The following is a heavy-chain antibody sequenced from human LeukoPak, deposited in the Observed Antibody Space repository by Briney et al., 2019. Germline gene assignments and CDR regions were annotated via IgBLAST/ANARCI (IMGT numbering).Heavy chain of an antibody. CDR3: AKDDSSSWYAYYYYYMDV. CDR1: GFTFSNSA. Sequence: GGSLRLSCAASGFTFSNSAMSWVRQAPGQGLGWVSAISGSGGSTNYADSVQGRFTISRDTSKNTLYLQMNRLRAEDTAVYYCAKDDSSSWYAYYYYYMDVWGKGTTVTISS. CDR2: ISGSGGST. D-gene: IGHD6-13*01. V-gene: IGHV3-23*01. J-gene: IGHJ6*03.